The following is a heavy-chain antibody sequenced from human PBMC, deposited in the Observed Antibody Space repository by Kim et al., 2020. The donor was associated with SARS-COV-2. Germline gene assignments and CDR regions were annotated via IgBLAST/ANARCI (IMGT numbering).Heavy chain of an antibody. J-gene: IGHJ3*02. Sequence: SETLSLTCTVSGGSIGNYYWSWIRQPPGKGMEWIGCIYNTGSTSRNPSLKSRVTISVDTSKNQFSLKLSPVTAADTAVYYCARERIVGSTGGAFDIWGQGTMVTASS. D-gene: IGHD1-26*01. V-gene: IGHV4-59*01. CDR3: ARERIVGSTGGAFDI. CDR2: IYNTGST. CDR1: GGSIGNYY.